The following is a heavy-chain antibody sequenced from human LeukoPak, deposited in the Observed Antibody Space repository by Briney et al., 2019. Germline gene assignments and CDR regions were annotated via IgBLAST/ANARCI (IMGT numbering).Heavy chain of an antibody. CDR3: ARNPYGTGQFDP. J-gene: IGHJ5*02. V-gene: IGHV1-8*01. CDR2: MSPNNGNT. D-gene: IGHD2-8*02. CDR1: GYTFTTYD. Sequence: ASVKVSCKASGYTFTTYDVNWVRQATGRGLEWMGWMSPNNGNTGYAQNFQGRVTLTRDTSINTAYMVLSSLTSEDTAVYYCARNPYGTGQFDPWGQGTLVTVSS.